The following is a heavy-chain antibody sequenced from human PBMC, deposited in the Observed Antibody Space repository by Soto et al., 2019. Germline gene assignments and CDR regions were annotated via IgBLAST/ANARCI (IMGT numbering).Heavy chain of an antibody. J-gene: IGHJ5*02. Sequence: QVQLQESGPGLVKPSETLSLTCTVSGGSITRGGYYWSWIRRHPGKGLEWVGYIYSRGTTYYDPSLKSRVTVSVDTSKNQFSLKLTSVTAADTAVYYCARAPAPWGQGTLVTVSS. CDR1: GGSITRGGYY. CDR3: ARAPAP. V-gene: IGHV4-31*03. CDR2: IYSRGTT.